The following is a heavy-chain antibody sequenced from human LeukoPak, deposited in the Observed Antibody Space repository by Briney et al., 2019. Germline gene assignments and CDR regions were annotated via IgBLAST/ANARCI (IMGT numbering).Heavy chain of an antibody. CDR2: TVLGSGDT. D-gene: IGHD5-12*01. CDR3: AAGFSNRGYIY. CDR1: GLTFRTSA. J-gene: IGHJ4*02. V-gene: IGHV1-58*02. Sequence: ASVKVSSKASGLTFRTSAMQWVRQTRGQGLEWIGWTVLGSGDTNYAQSLKERVTITRDMSTSTAYMELSSLRFEDTAMYYCAAGFSNRGYIYWGQGTQVTVSS.